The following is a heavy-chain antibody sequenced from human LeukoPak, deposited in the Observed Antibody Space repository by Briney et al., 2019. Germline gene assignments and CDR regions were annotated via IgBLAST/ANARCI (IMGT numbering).Heavy chain of an antibody. CDR1: GGSISSSSYY. D-gene: IGHD6-19*01. Sequence: SETLSLTCTVSGGSISSSSYYWGWIRQPPGKGLEWIGSIYYSGSTYYNPSLKSRVTISVDTSKNQFSLKLSSVTAADTAVYYCARRGLAVAGPPTDYWGQGTLVTVSS. CDR2: IYYSGST. J-gene: IGHJ4*02. CDR3: ARRGLAVAGPPTDY. V-gene: IGHV4-39*01.